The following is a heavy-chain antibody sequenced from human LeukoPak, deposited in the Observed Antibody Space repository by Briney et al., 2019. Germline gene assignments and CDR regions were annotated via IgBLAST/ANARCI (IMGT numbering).Heavy chain of an antibody. J-gene: IGHJ5*02. CDR3: ARDGGSSGGSCSGRMFDP. Sequence: SVRVSCKTSGYTFTSYGIIWVRQAPGQGLEWMGRIIVMSGKANYAQQFQGRVTITADESTTTAYMELRSLRSDDTAVYYCARDGGSSGGSCSGRMFDPWGQGTLVTVSS. CDR1: GYTFTSYG. V-gene: IGHV1-69*13. CDR2: IIVMSGKA. D-gene: IGHD2-15*01.